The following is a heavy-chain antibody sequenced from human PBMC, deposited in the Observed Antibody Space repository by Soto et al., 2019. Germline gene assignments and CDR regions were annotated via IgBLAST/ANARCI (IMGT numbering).Heavy chain of an antibody. CDR2: INAGNGNT. CDR1: GYTFTSYA. Sequence: ASVKVSCKASGYTFTSYAMHWVRQAPGQRLEWMGWINAGNGNTKYSQKFQGRVTITRDTSASTAYMELSSLRSEDTAVYYCARAPSLGYCSSTSCLYYYYYGMDVWGQGTTVTVSS. CDR3: ARAPSLGYCSSTSCLYYYYYGMDV. V-gene: IGHV1-3*01. J-gene: IGHJ6*02. D-gene: IGHD2-2*01.